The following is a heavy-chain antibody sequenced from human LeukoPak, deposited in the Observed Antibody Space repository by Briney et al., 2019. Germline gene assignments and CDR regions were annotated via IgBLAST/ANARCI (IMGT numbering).Heavy chain of an antibody. CDR2: TSSNGGDT. D-gene: IGHD1-26*01. V-gene: IGHV3-64D*09. CDR1: GFTFDDYG. Sequence: WGSLRLSCAASGFTFDDYGMSWVRQAPGKGLEYVSCTSSNGGDTYYADSVKGRFTISRDNSKNTLYLQMSSLRAEDTAVYYCVKGGTYSRDAFDIWGQGTMVTVS. J-gene: IGHJ3*02. CDR3: VKGGTYSRDAFDI.